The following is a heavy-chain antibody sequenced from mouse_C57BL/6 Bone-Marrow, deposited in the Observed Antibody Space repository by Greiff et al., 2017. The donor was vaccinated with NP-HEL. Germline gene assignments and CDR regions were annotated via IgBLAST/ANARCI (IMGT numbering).Heavy chain of an antibody. J-gene: IGHJ2*01. V-gene: IGHV1-26*01. CDR3: ARGYLRAFDY. CDR1: GYTFTDYY. Sequence: EVQLQQSGPELVKPGASVKISCKASGYTFTDYYMNWVKQSHGKSLEWIGDINPNNGGTSYIQKFKGKATLTVDKSSSTAYMELRSLTSEDSAVYYCARGYLRAFDYWGQGTTLTVSS. D-gene: IGHD2-3*01. CDR2: INPNNGGT.